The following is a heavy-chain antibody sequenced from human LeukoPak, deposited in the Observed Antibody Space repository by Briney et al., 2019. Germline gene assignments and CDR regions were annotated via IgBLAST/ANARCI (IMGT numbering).Heavy chain of an antibody. V-gene: IGHV1-69*13. J-gene: IGHJ5*02. CDR1: GGTFSSYA. Sequence: SVKVSCKASGGTFSSYAISWVRQAPGQGLEWMGGIIPIFGTANYAQKFQGRVTITADESTSTAYMELSSLRSEDTAVYYCARGGIARYNWFDPWGREPWSPSPQ. CDR2: IIPIFGTA. D-gene: IGHD1-14*01. CDR3: ARGGIARYNWFDP.